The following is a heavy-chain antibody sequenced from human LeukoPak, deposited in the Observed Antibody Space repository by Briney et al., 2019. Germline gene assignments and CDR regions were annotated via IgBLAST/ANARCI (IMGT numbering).Heavy chain of an antibody. V-gene: IGHV3-43*02. CDR2: ISGDGGST. CDR3: AKGDYDILTGYSRAPPLY. CDR1: GFTFDDYA. D-gene: IGHD3-9*01. Sequence: PGGSLRLSCAASGFTFDDYAMHWVRQAPGKGLEWVSLISGDGGSTYYADSVKGRFTISRDNSKNSLYLQVNSLRTEDTALYYCAKGDYDILTGYSRAPPLYWGQGTLVTVSS. J-gene: IGHJ4*02.